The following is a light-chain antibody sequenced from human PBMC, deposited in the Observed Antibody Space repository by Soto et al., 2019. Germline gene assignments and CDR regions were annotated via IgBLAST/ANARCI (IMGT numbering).Light chain of an antibody. CDR1: RSNIGSNP. V-gene: IGLV1-44*01. CDR2: INS. CDR3: AAWDDSLNEWV. Sequence: QSVLTQPPSASATPGQRVTISCSGSRSNIGSNPVNWYQQLPGTAPKLLIYINSHRPSEVPDRFSGSRSGTSASLAISGPQPEDEADYYCAAWDDSLNEWVFGGGTQLTVL. J-gene: IGLJ7*01.